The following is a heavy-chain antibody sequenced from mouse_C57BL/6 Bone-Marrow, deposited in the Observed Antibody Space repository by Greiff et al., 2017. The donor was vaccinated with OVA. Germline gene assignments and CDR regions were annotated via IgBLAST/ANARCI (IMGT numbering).Heavy chain of an antibody. D-gene: IGHD2-1*01. CDR2: INPSGGYI. J-gene: IGHJ2*01. Sequence: VQLQQSGAELAKPGASVKLSCKASGYTFTSYSMHWVKQRPGQGLEWIGYINPSGGYIKYTQKFKDKSTLTADKSSSTVYMQLSSLTYEDSAVSYCARSDGNYGDYYDYWGQGTTLTVSS. V-gene: IGHV1-7*01. CDR3: ARSDGNYGDYYDY. CDR1: GYTFTSYS.